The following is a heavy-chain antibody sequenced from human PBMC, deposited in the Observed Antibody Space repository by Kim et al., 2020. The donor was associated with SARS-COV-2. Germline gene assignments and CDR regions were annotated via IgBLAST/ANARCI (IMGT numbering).Heavy chain of an antibody. Sequence: GGSLRLSCVTSRFSLSDHDIDWVRQGPGKGLEWVGRSGNKASSHTTEYAATVKDRLTISRDDSKNSLYLQMNNLKTEDTAVYYCCRGYSGGPIYAFDLWGQGTGVTVSS. V-gene: IGHV3-72*01. D-gene: IGHD6-19*01. CDR1: RFSLSDHD. J-gene: IGHJ3*01. CDR2: SGNKASSHTT. CDR3: CRGYSGGPIYAFDL.